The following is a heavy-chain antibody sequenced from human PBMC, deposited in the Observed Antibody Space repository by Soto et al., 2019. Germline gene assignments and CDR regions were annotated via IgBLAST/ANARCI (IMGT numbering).Heavy chain of an antibody. CDR2: IXPNXXDX. V-gene: IGHV1-2*02. CDR3: ARDARGTRGFDEMDI. J-gene: IGHJ6*02. D-gene: IGHD3-9*01. CDR1: GYIYTVYH. Sequence: LVKGSCKTSGYIYTVYHIHWVSQDTGRGXEWMGGIXPNXXDXXXXXNXXGRVTMTRDTSFNLVYMEMSGLMSDDTAVYYCARDARGTRGFDEMDIWGQGTTVTVSS.